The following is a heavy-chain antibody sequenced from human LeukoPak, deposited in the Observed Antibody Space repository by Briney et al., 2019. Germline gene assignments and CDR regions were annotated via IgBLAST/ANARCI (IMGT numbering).Heavy chain of an antibody. D-gene: IGHD4-23*01. CDR2: VAADGAGP. CDR3: ARDVGPYGGNPWGL. Sequence: GGSLRLSCAASGFTFSSYWMHWVRQAPRKGLVRVSRVAADGAGPSYADPAKGRFTISRDNTTNTLYVQMNSLSREHTAVYYCARDVGPYGGNPWGLWGQGTLVTVLS. J-gene: IGHJ4*02. CDR1: GFTFSSYW. V-gene: IGHV3-74*01.